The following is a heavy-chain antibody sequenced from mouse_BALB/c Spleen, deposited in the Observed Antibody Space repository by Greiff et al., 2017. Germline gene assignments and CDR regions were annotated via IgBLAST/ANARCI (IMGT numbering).Heavy chain of an antibody. D-gene: IGHD1-1*02. CDR3: ARDDGGFAY. CDR1: GFTFSSFG. CDR2: ISSGSSTI. V-gene: IGHV5-17*02. Sequence: EVQVVESGGGLVQPGGSRKLSCAASGFTFSSFGMHWVRQAPEKGLEWVAYISSGSSTIYYADTVKGRFTISRDNPKNTLFLQMTSLRSEDTAMYYCARDDGGFAYWGQGTLVTVSA. J-gene: IGHJ3*01.